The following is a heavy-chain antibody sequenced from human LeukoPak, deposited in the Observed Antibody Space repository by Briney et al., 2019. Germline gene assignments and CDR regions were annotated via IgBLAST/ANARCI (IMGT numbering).Heavy chain of an antibody. CDR2: IYTSGST. V-gene: IGHV4-61*02. D-gene: IGHD3-9*01. CDR3: ARGPHDILTGYYTYYYYYYYMDV. CDR1: GASISSGSYS. J-gene: IGHJ6*03. Sequence: SQTLSLTCSVSGASISSGSYSWNWIRQPAGKGLEWIGRIYTSGSTNYNPSLKSRVTMSVDTSKNQFSLKLSSVTAADTAVYYCARGPHDILTGYYTYYYYYYYMDVWGKGTTVTISS.